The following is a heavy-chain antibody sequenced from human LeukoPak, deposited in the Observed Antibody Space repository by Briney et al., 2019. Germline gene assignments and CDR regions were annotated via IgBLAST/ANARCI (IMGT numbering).Heavy chain of an antibody. Sequence: GGSLRLSCTASGFIDTNNYINWVRQAPGKGLEWVSLVYSGGSTHYAASVKGRFTISRDDSKNTLYVQMNSLRVEDTAIYYCTIQCSGSSCRLPDVWGQGTTVTVSS. J-gene: IGHJ6*02. CDR1: GFIDTNNY. D-gene: IGHD2-15*01. V-gene: IGHV3-53*01. CDR3: TIQCSGSSCRLPDV. CDR2: VYSGGST.